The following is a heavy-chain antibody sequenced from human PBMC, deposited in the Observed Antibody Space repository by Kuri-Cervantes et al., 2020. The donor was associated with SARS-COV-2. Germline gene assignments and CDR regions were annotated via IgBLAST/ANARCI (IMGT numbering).Heavy chain of an antibody. CDR2: INPNSGGT. V-gene: IGHV1-2*02. Sequence: ASVKVSCKASGYTFTGYYMHWVRQAPGQGLEWMGWINPNSGGTNYAQKFQGRVTMTRDTSISTAYMELSRLRSDDTAVYYCARDDTTSIAARFDYWGQGTQVTVSS. D-gene: IGHD6-6*01. J-gene: IGHJ4*02. CDR1: GYTFTGYY. CDR3: ARDDTTSIAARFDY.